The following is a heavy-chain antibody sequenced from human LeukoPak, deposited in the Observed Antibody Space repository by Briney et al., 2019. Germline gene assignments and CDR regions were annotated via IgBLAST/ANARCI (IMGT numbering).Heavy chain of an antibody. CDR2: INSDGSNT. D-gene: IGHD3-22*01. CDR1: GFTVTNYW. J-gene: IGHJ4*02. Sequence: GGSLRLSCTTSGFTVTNYWMHWVRQAPAKGLVWVSRINSDGSNTNYAGSVKGRFTISRDNARNTLYLQMNNLRAEDTAVYYCAGGLSDYYYTVGYWGQGTLVTVSS. CDR3: AGGLSDYYYTVGY. V-gene: IGHV3-74*01.